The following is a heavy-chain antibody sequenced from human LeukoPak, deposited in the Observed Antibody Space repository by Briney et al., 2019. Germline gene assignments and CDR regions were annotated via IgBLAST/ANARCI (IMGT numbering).Heavy chain of an antibody. CDR2: IYVDGRTT. CDR1: GFTLSNYW. Sequence: GGSLRLSCVASGFTLSNYWMHWVRQPPGKGLVWVSRIYVDGRTTNYADSVKGRFTISRDNAKNTVYLEMNSLSVEDTATYYCIRDFRSADLWGQGTLVTVTS. J-gene: IGHJ5*02. CDR3: IRDFRSADL. V-gene: IGHV3-74*01.